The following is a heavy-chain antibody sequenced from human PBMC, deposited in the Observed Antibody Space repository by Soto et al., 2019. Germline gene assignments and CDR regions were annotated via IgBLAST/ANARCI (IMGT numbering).Heavy chain of an antibody. CDR3: ARGHFYDAMDV. V-gene: IGHV4-30-2*01. Sequence: QLKLQESSSGVVTPSHTLSLTCAVSGGAVSHGVFSWNWIRQPPGQGLEWIGYLSHGGSPHYTPSLTHRVRSSGDRSTNVISLNWTSMSPADTAVFYCARGHFYDAMDVLVHGTTVTVSS. J-gene: IGHJ6*02. CDR1: GGAVSHGVFS. CDR2: LSHGGSP. D-gene: IGHD5-12*01.